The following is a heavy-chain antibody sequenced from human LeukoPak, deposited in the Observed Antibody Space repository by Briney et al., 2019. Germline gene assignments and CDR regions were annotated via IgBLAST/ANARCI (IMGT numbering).Heavy chain of an antibody. D-gene: IGHD3-22*01. Sequence: GGSLRLSCAASGFTFRNYVIHWVRQAPGKGLEWVAVTSSDLNVKLYADSVKGRFTISRDNSRNTLYLQMNSLRAEDTAVYYCAKPADYYDTSGYYYRLYYFDYWGQGTLVTVSS. CDR2: TSSDLNVK. CDR3: AKPADYYDTSGYYYRLYYFDY. J-gene: IGHJ4*02. V-gene: IGHV3-30*18. CDR1: GFTFRNYV.